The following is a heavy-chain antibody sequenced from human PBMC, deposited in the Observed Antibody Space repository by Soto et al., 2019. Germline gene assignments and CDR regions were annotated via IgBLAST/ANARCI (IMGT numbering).Heavy chain of an antibody. V-gene: IGHV1-18*01. J-gene: IGHJ4*02. CDR3: ARIGVSSGHESPDFDS. CDR2: ISGFNGNT. Sequence: VAAVKVSCKACGCTFNFYGITWVRQAPGQGLEWMGWISGFNGNTNYAADLQGRVTMTTDTSTSTAYMELRGLRSDDTAVYYCARIGVSSGHESPDFDSWGQGTLVTVSS. CDR1: GCTFNFYG. D-gene: IGHD3-16*01.